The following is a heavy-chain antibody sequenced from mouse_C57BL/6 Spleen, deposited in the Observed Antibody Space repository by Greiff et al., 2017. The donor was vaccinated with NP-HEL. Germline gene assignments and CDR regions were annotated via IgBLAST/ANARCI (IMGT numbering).Heavy chain of an antibody. J-gene: IGHJ3*01. Sequence: VQLQQSGAELVRPGSSVKLSCKASGYTFTSYWMHWVKQRPIQGLEWIGNIDPSDSETHYNQKFKDKATLTVDKSSSTAYMQLSSLTSEDSAVYDCARGGDYGYDSFAYWGQGTLVTVSA. CDR3: ARGGDYGYDSFAY. CDR1: GYTFTSYW. V-gene: IGHV1-52*01. D-gene: IGHD2-2*01. CDR2: IDPSDSET.